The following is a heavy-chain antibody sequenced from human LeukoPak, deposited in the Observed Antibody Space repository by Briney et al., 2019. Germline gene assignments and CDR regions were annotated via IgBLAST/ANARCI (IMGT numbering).Heavy chain of an antibody. Sequence: ASVKVSCKASGYTFTSYYMHWVRQAPGQGLEWMGWISAYNGNTNYAQKIQGRVTMTTDTSTSTAYMELRSLRSDDTAVYYCARGPIIDIVIIPAADDYYYMDVWGKGTTVTVSS. CDR2: ISAYNGNT. V-gene: IGHV1-18*04. CDR3: ARGPIIDIVIIPAADDYYYMDV. CDR1: GYTFTSYY. J-gene: IGHJ6*03. D-gene: IGHD2-2*01.